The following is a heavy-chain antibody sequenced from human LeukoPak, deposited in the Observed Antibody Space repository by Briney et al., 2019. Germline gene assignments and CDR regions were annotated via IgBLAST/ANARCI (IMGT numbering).Heavy chain of an antibody. V-gene: IGHV3-48*02. CDR1: GFTFSSYS. CDR2: ISSSSSTI. Sequence: GGSLRLSRAASGFTFSSYSMNWVRQAPGKGLEWVSYISSSSSTIYYADSVKGRFTISRDNAKNSLYLQMNSLRDEDTAVYYCARDGMVRGVIIWVAFDIWGQGTKAAVCS. D-gene: IGHD3-10*01. CDR3: ARDGMVRGVIIWVAFDI. J-gene: IGHJ3*02.